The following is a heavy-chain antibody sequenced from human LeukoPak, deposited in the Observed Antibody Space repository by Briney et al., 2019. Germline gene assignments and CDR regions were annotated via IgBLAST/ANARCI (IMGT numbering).Heavy chain of an antibody. J-gene: IGHJ4*02. CDR3: ANSAYDSSGYYYVG. CDR2: IYHSGST. D-gene: IGHD3-22*01. Sequence: SGTLSLTCAVSGGSISSSNWWSWVRQPPGKGLEWIGEIYHSGSTNYNPSLKSRVTISVDTSKNQFSLKLSSVTAADTAVYYCANSAYDSSGYYYVGWGQGTLVTVSS. V-gene: IGHV4-4*02. CDR1: GGSISSSNW.